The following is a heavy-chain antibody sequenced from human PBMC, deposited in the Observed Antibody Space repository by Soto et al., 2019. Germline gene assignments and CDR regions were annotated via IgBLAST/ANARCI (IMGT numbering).Heavy chain of an antibody. V-gene: IGHV4-34*01. Sequence: QVQLQQWGAGLLKPSETLSLTCAVYGGSFSGYYWSWIRQPPGKGLEWIGEINHSGSTNYNPSLNSRVTISVDTSKNLFSLKLGSVTAADTAAYYCARGSRTTVTTSFQHWGQGTLVTVPS. D-gene: IGHD4-17*01. CDR3: ARGSRTTVTTSFQH. CDR2: INHSGST. J-gene: IGHJ1*01. CDR1: GGSFSGYY.